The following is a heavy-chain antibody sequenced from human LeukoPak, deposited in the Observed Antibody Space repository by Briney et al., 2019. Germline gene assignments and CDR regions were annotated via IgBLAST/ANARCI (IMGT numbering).Heavy chain of an antibody. Sequence: GRTLRLSCAASGFTFSSYSMNWVRQAPGKGLERVSYISGRSSTIHHADSVKGRFTISRDNAKNSLYLQMHSLRDEDTAVYYCARGPPPYCSSTSCEFDYWGQGTLVSVSS. J-gene: IGHJ4*02. CDR3: ARGPPPYCSSTSCEFDY. CDR2: ISGRSSTI. V-gene: IGHV3-48*02. CDR1: GFTFSSYS. D-gene: IGHD2-2*01.